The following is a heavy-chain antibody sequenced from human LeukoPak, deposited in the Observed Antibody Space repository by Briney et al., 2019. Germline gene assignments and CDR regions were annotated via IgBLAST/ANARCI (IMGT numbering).Heavy chain of an antibody. V-gene: IGHV1-2*02. J-gene: IGHJ4*02. Sequence: ASVKVSCKASGYTFTGYYMHWVRQAPGQGLEWMGWINPNSGGTNYAQKFQGRVTMTRDTSISTAYMELSRLRSDDTAVYYCARDQFYFVVVPAAEQPDYWGQGTLVTVSS. CDR3: ARDQFYFVVVPAAEQPDY. CDR1: GYTFTGYY. D-gene: IGHD2-2*01. CDR2: INPNSGGT.